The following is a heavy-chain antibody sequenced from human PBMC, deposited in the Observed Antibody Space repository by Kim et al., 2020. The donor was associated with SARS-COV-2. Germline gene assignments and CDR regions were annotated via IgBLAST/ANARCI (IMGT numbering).Heavy chain of an antibody. CDR1: GYTFTGYY. Sequence: ASVKVSCKVSGYTFTGYYMHWVRQAPGQGLEWMGWINPNSGGTNYAQKFQGWVTMTRDTSISTAYMELSRLRSDDTAVYYCAREGYCSGGSCYSGNYYYYGMDVWGQGTTVTVSS. CDR2: INPNSGGT. D-gene: IGHD2-15*01. J-gene: IGHJ6*02. V-gene: IGHV1-2*04. CDR3: AREGYCSGGSCYSGNYYYYGMDV.